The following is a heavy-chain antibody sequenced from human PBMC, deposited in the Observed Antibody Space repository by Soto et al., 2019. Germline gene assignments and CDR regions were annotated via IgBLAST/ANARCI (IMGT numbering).Heavy chain of an antibody. J-gene: IGHJ4*02. CDR3: ARGRGLWFGELLYFDY. V-gene: IGHV4-4*02. CDR2: IYHSGST. D-gene: IGHD3-10*01. CDR1: GGSISSSNW. Sequence: SETLSLTCAVSGGSISSSNWWSWVRQPPGKGLEWIGEIYHSGSTNYNPSLKSRVTISVDKSKNQFSLKLSSVTAADTAVYYCARGRGLWFGELLYFDYWGQGTLVTVSS.